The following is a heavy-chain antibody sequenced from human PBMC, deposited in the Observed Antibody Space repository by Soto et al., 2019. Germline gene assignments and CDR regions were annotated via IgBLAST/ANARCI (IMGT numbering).Heavy chain of an antibody. J-gene: IGHJ6*03. V-gene: IGHV1-69*02. Sequence: ASVKVSCKASGGTFSNYKITWVRQAPGQGLEWMGKIFPILGLANYAQKFQGRVTITADKSTSTVYLEVSSLRSEDTAVYYCATLTRDYYMDLWGKGTTVTVSS. CDR1: GGTFSNYK. CDR2: IFPILGLA. CDR3: ATLTRDYYMDL. D-gene: IGHD3-9*01.